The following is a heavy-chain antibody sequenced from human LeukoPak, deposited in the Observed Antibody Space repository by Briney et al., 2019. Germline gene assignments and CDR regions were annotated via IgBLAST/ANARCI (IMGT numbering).Heavy chain of an antibody. V-gene: IGHV4-4*09. CDR1: GGSNNSYY. CDR2: THPSGNT. Sequence: KPSETLSLSCTVSGGSNNSYYWSWIRQPPGKGLEWIGYTHPSGNTNYSPSLKSRVTISIDTSKNQFSLKLSSVTAADTAVCYCARLSPYLGSGSSAFPDDFWGQGTLVTVSS. D-gene: IGHD3-10*01. J-gene: IGHJ4*02. CDR3: ARLSPYLGSGSSAFPDDF.